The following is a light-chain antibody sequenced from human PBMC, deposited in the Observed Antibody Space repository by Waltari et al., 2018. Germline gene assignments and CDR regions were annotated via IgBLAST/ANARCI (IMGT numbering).Light chain of an antibody. CDR2: DAS. CDR1: QSVRSP. Sequence: EIVLTQSPATLSLSPGERATLACRASQSVRSPLAWYQQKSGQAPRLLIYDASNRATGIPARFSGSGSGTDYTLTISSLEPEDFAVYYCQQRSSWPKTFGQGTRVEIK. CDR3: QQRSSWPKT. J-gene: IGKJ2*01. V-gene: IGKV3-11*01.